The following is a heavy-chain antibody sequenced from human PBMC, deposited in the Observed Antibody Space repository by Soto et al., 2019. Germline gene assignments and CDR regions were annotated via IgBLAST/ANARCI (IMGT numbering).Heavy chain of an antibody. V-gene: IGHV1-18*04. D-gene: IGHD2-2*01. Sequence: ASVKVSCKASGYTFTSYGISWVRQAPGQGLEWMGWISAYNGNTNYAQKLQGRVTMTTDTSTSTAYMELRSLRSDDTAVYYCARDYRPVVPAALTPYSYYGMDVWGQGTTVTVSS. CDR3: ARDYRPVVPAALTPYSYYGMDV. J-gene: IGHJ6*02. CDR1: GYTFTSYG. CDR2: ISAYNGNT.